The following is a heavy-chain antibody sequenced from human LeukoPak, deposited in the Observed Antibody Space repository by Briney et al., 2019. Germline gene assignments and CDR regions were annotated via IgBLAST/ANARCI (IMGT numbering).Heavy chain of an antibody. Sequence: SETLSLACAVYGGSFSDYYWSWIRQPPGKGLEWIGEINHSGSTDCSPSLKSRVTISVDTSKNQFSLKLSSVTAADTAVYYCARGGGSSWYVDYWGQGTLVTVSS. J-gene: IGHJ4*02. CDR1: GGSFSDYY. CDR3: ARGGGSSWYVDY. CDR2: INHSGST. D-gene: IGHD6-13*01. V-gene: IGHV4-34*01.